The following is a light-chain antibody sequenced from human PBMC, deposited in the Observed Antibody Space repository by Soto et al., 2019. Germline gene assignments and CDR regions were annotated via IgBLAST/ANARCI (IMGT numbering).Light chain of an antibody. CDR3: LHDINYRWT. V-gene: IGKV1-6*01. CDR1: QGIGHA. Sequence: AIQMTQSPSSLSASVGDRVTISCRASQGIGHALGWYQQKPGQPPKVLIYGASNLQSGVPPRFGGSGSGTVFTLAISSLQPEDSATYYCLHDINYRWTFGQGTKVEIK. J-gene: IGKJ1*01. CDR2: GAS.